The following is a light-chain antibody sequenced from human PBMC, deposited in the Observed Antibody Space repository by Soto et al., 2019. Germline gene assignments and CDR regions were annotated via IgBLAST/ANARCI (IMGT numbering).Light chain of an antibody. CDR3: QQYNSYPST. CDR1: QSISSW. J-gene: IGKJ2*02. V-gene: IGKV1-5*01. CDR2: DAS. Sequence: DIQMTQSPSTLSASVGDRVTITCRASQSISSWLAWYQQKPGKAPKLLIYDASSLESVVSSRFSGSGSGTEFTLTSSSLQPDDFATYYCQQYNSYPSTFGQGTKLEIK.